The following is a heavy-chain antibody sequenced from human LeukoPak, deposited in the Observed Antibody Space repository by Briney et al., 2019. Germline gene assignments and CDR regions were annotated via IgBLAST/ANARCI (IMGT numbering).Heavy chain of an antibody. Sequence: ASVKVSCKASGYTFTSYDINWVRQATGQGLEWMGWMNPNSGNTGYAQKFQGRVTMTRNTYISTAYMELSSLRSEDTAVYYCARVSPYYYGSGRFGFWGQGTMVTVSS. J-gene: IGHJ3*01. CDR3: ARVSPYYYGSGRFGF. CDR2: MNPNSGNT. V-gene: IGHV1-8*01. D-gene: IGHD3-10*01. CDR1: GYTFTSYD.